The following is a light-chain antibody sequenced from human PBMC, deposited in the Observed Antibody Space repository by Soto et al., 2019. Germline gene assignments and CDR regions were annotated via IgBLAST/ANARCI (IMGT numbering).Light chain of an antibody. V-gene: IGKV3-20*01. J-gene: IGKJ4*01. Sequence: EILLTQSPGTLSLSPGERATLSCRASQSVGRSFLAWYQHKPGQAPRLLIYGASSRATGIPDRFSGSGSGTDFTLTISRLEPEDFAVYYCPQYETSLLTFGGGTKVDIK. CDR2: GAS. CDR1: QSVGRSF. CDR3: PQYETSLLT.